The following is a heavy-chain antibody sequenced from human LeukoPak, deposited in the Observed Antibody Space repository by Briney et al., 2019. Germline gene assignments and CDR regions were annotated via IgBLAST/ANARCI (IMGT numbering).Heavy chain of an antibody. Sequence: SETLSLTCAVSSYSISSGSCWGWIRQSPGKGLEWVGSIFHSGNSYYNPSLKSRLTMSVDTSKNQFSLKLTSVTAADTALYYCARVTYVDDMLYQYFDYWGQGILVTVSS. CDR1: SYSISSGSC. D-gene: IGHD4-17*01. CDR3: ARVTYVDDMLYQYFDY. J-gene: IGHJ4*02. V-gene: IGHV4-38-2*01. CDR2: IFHSGNS.